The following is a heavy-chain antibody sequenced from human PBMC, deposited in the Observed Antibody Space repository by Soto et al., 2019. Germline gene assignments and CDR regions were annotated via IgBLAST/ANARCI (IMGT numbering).Heavy chain of an antibody. CDR2: INHSGST. CDR3: ARQTEWRCTNWFDP. J-gene: IGHJ5*02. Sequence: QVQLQQWGAGLLKPSETLSLTCAVYGGSFSGYYWSWIRQPPGKGLEWIGEINHSGSTNYNPSLKCRVPISVDTSKNQFSLKLSSVTAADTAVYYCARQTEWRCTNWFDPWGQGTLVTVSS. V-gene: IGHV4-34*01. D-gene: IGHD3-3*01. CDR1: GGSFSGYY.